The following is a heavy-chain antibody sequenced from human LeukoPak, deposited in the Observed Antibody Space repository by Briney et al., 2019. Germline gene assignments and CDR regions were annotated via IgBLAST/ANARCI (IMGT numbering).Heavy chain of an antibody. CDR2: INPSGGRT. CDR3: ARVPKMVRGVTDY. CDR1: GYTFTSYY. V-gene: IGHV1-46*01. D-gene: IGHD3-10*01. J-gene: IGHJ4*02. Sequence: ASVKVSCKASGYTFTSYYMHWGRQAPGQGLEWRGIINPSGGRTSYAQKFQGRVTMTRDTSTSTVYMELSSLRSEDTAVYYCARVPKMVRGVTDYWGQGTLVTVSS.